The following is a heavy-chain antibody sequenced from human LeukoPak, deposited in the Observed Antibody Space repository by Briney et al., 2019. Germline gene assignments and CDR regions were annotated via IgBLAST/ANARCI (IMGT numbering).Heavy chain of an antibody. V-gene: IGHV4-39*01. Sequence: SETLSLTCTVSGGAMTSGVYYWAWIRQTPGKDLEWIGNIYYTGSTTYSNPSLKSRVAISIDTSKNQFSLRLSSVTAADTGLYFCARQGERYVSPEEFDSWGQGTRVSVSS. D-gene: IGHD3-10*02. J-gene: IGHJ4*02. CDR3: ARQGERYVSPEEFDS. CDR1: GGAMTSGVYY. CDR2: IYYTGST.